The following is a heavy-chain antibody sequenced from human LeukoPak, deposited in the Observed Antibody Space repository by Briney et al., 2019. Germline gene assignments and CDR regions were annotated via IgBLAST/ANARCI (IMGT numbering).Heavy chain of an antibody. D-gene: IGHD6-19*01. CDR1: GFTFSSYA. Sequence: PGESLRLSCAASGFTFSSYAMSWVRQPPGKGLEWVSAISGSGGSTYYAASVTGRFTISRDNSKKTPYPQMNSLRAQDTAVYYCAKHGRHSSGWYNCWGQGTLVTVSS. J-gene: IGHJ4*02. CDR3: AKHGRHSSGWYNC. V-gene: IGHV3-23*01. CDR2: ISGSGGST.